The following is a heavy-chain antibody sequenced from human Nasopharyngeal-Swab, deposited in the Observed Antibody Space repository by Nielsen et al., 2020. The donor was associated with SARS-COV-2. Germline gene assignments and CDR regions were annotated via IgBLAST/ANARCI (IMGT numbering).Heavy chain of an antibody. CDR3: ARDVRYSGSPGGY. CDR1: GGSFSGYY. CDR2: INHSGST. J-gene: IGHJ4*02. V-gene: IGHV4-34*01. Sequence: SETLSLTCAVYGGSFSGYYWSWIRQPPGKGLEWIGEINHSGSTNYNPSLKSRVTISVDTSKNQFSLKLSSVTAADTAVYYCARDVRYSGSPGGYWGQGTLVTVSS. D-gene: IGHD1-26*01.